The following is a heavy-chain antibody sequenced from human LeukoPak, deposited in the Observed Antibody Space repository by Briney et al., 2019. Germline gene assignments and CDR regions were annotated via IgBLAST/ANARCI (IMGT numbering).Heavy chain of an antibody. CDR1: GGSFSGYY. V-gene: IGHV4-34*01. CDR3: ARDIVVVPAAIPPAFDI. Sequence: SETLSLTCAVYGGSFSGYYWSWIRQPPGKGLEWIGEINHSGSTNYNPSLKSRVTISVDTSKNQLSLKLSSVTAADTAVYYCARDIVVVPAAIPPAFDIWGQGTVVTVSS. D-gene: IGHD2-2*01. J-gene: IGHJ3*02. CDR2: INHSGST.